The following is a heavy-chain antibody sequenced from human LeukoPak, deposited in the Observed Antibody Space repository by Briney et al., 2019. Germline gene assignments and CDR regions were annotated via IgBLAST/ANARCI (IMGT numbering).Heavy chain of an antibody. Sequence: VASVKVSCKASGYTFTGYYMHWVRQAPGQGLEWMGWINPNSGGTNYAQKFQGRVTMTRDTSISTAYMELSRLRSDDTAVYYCARDYYGSGSYYNRFDYWGQGTLVTVSS. CDR3: ARDYYGSGSYYNRFDY. D-gene: IGHD3-10*01. J-gene: IGHJ4*02. CDR1: GYTFTGYY. CDR2: INPNSGGT. V-gene: IGHV1-2*02.